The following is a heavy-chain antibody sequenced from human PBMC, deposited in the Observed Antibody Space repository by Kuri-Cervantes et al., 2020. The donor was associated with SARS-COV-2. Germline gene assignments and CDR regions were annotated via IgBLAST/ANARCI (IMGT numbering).Heavy chain of an antibody. J-gene: IGHJ6*02. V-gene: IGHV1-3*01. CDR1: GFTFTSYA. CDR3: ARGNPYYYYYGMDV. CDR2: INAGNGNT. Sequence: GGSLRLSCAASGFTFTSYAMHWVRQAPGQRLEWMGWINAGNGNTKYSQKFQGRVTITRDTSASTAYMELSSLRSEDTAVYYCARGNPYYYYYGMDVWGQGTTVTVSS.